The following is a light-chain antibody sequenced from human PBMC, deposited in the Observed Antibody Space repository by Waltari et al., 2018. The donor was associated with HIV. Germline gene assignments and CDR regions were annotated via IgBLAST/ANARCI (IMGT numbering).Light chain of an antibody. CDR3: CSSAGRDIFV. V-gene: IGLV2-11*01. J-gene: IGLJ1*01. Sequence: QSALTQSRSVSGSPGQSITIPCPGTSTDVGAYNYVSWYQQHPGRAPKLLIYDLNRRPSGVPDRFSGSKSGNTASLSISGLQAEDEADYYCCSSAGRDIFVFGTGTKVTVL. CDR1: STDVGAYNY. CDR2: DLN.